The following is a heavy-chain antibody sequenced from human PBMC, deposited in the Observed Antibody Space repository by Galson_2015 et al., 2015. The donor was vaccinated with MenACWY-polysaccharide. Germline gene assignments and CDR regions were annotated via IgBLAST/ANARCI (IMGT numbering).Heavy chain of an antibody. Sequence: SLRLSCAASGYRFSSYGIHWVRQAPGRGLEWVAVIWYDGSEYYYGDSVEGRFTISRDNSKNMAYLQMNSLRAEDTALYYCARLQSKYLDVWGKGTTVPASS. CDR3: ARLQSKYLDV. D-gene: IGHD4-11*01. V-gene: IGHV3-33*01. J-gene: IGHJ6*04. CDR1: GYRFSSYG. CDR2: IWYDGSEY.